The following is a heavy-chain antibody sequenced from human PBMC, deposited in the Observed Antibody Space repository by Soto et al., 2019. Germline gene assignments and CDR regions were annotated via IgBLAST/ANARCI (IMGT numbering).Heavy chain of an antibody. CDR1: GFTFGDYA. Sequence: HPGGSLRLSCTASGFTFGDYAMSWVRQAPGKGLEWVGFIRSKAYGGTTEYAASVKGRFTISRDDSKSIAYLQMNSLKTEDTAVYYCTRDNTIFGVVRAYYYYYGMDVWGQGTTVTVSS. J-gene: IGHJ6*02. CDR3: TRDNTIFGVVRAYYYYYGMDV. CDR2: IRSKAYGGTT. V-gene: IGHV3-49*04. D-gene: IGHD3-3*01.